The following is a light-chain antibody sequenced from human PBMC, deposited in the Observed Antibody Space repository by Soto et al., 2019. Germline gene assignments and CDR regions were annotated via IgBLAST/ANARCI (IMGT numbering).Light chain of an antibody. CDR3: QQYGSSPYT. V-gene: IGKV3-20*01. CDR2: GAS. Sequence: EIVLTQSPGTLYLSPGERATLSCRASQSGSRSYLDWYQQKPGQAPRLRLYGASRRATGIPHRFSGSGSGTDVTLTISRLEPEDVAVDYCQQYGSSPYTFGQGTKLEIK. J-gene: IGKJ2*01. CDR1: QSGSRSY.